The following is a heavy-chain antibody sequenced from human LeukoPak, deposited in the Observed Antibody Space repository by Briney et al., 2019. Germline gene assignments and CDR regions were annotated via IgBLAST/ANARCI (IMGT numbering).Heavy chain of an antibody. J-gene: IGHJ5*02. Sequence: SETLSLTCAVYGGSFSVYYWSWIRQPPGKGLEWIGEINHSGSTNYNPSLKSRVTISVDTSKNQFSLKLSAVTAADTAVYYCARGLIAAAGYNWFDPWGQGTLVTVSS. CDR3: ARGLIAAAGYNWFDP. CDR2: INHSGST. V-gene: IGHV4-34*01. CDR1: GGSFSVYY. D-gene: IGHD6-13*01.